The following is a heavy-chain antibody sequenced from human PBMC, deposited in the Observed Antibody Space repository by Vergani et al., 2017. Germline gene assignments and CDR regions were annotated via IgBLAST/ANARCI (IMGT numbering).Heavy chain of an antibody. J-gene: IGHJ6*02. V-gene: IGHV3-21*01. CDR2: ISSSSSYI. CDR3: ARDQGGEVAGTHYYYYYGMDV. CDR1: GFTFSSYS. D-gene: IGHD6-19*01. Sequence: EVQLVESGGGLVKPGGSLRLSCAASGFTFSSYSMNWVRQAPGKGLEWVSSISSSSSYIYYADSVKGRFTISRDNAKNSLYLQMNSLRAEDTAVYYCARDQGGEVAGTHYYYYYGMDVWGQGTTVTVSS.